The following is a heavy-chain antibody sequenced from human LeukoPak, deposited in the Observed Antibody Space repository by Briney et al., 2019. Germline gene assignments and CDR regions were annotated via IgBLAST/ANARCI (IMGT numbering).Heavy chain of an antibody. CDR1: GGSISSYY. V-gene: IGHV4-59*01. Sequence: KTSETLSLTCTVSGGSISSYYWSWIRQPPGKGLEWIGYIYYSGSTNYNPSLKSRVTISVDTSKNQFSLKLSSVTAADTAVYYCARTTYYDFWSGYYYYYYMDVWGKGTTVTVSS. CDR2: IYYSGST. CDR3: ARTTYYDFWSGYYYYYYMDV. J-gene: IGHJ6*03. D-gene: IGHD3-3*01.